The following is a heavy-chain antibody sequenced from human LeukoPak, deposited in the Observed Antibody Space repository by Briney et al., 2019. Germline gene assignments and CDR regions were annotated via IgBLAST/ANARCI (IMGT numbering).Heavy chain of an antibody. V-gene: IGHV3-74*01. Sequence: PGGSLRLSCAASGFPFSSYRMHWVRQVPGKGLLWVSRINSDGSATIYADSVRGRFTISRDNAKNTLYLQMSGLRVEDTAVYHCASDSPYYGMDVWGQGTTVTVSS. CDR3: ASDSPYYGMDV. CDR1: GFPFSSYR. CDR2: INSDGSAT. J-gene: IGHJ6*02.